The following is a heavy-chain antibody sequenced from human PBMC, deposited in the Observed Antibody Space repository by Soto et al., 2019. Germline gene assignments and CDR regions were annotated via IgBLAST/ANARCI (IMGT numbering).Heavy chain of an antibody. CDR2: MYHSGIT. D-gene: IGHD6-6*01. CDR1: GYSIRSGYF. CDR3: ARSMYSTSAQLYYGMDV. J-gene: IGHJ6*02. V-gene: IGHV4-38-2*01. Sequence: LSLTCAVSGYSIRSGYFWGWIRQPPGKGLEWIGSMYHSGITYYNLSLKSRVTISVDTSKNQLSLKLSPATAADTAVYYCARSMYSTSAQLYYGMDVWGQGTTVTVSS.